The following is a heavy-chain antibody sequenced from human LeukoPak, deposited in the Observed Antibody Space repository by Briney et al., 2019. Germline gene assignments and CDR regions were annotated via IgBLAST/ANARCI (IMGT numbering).Heavy chain of an antibody. V-gene: IGHV3-11*01. J-gene: IGHJ3*02. CDR1: GFTFSDYY. CDR2: ISSSGSTI. Sequence: GGSLRLSCAASGFTFSDYYMSWIRQAPGKGLECVSYISSSGSTIYYADSVKGRFTISRDNAKNSLYLQMNSLRAEDTAVYYCARKRSPGAFDIWGQGTMVTVSS. CDR3: ARKRSPGAFDI.